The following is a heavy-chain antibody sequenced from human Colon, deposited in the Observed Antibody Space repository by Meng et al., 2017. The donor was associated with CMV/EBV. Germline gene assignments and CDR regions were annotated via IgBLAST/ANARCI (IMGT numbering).Heavy chain of an antibody. CDR1: GFTFSRYW. Sequence: GESLKISCTASGFTFSRYWMHWVRQAPGKGLEWVGTTYWNGRTTGYADSVQGRFTISRDNAKNSLYLEMNFLRADDTAFYYCARSNHSGSYLTGLFDFWGQGILVTVSS. J-gene: IGHJ4*02. V-gene: IGHV3-20*04. D-gene: IGHD1-26*01. CDR3: ARSNHSGSYLTGLFDF. CDR2: TYWNGRTT.